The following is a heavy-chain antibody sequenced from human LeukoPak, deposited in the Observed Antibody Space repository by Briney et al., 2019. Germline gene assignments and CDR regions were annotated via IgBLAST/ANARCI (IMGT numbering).Heavy chain of an antibody. D-gene: IGHD2-2*01. CDR1: GGTFSSYA. J-gene: IGHJ6*02. Sequence: SVKVSCKASGGTFSSYAISWVRQAPGQGLEWMGGIIPIFGTANYAQKFQGRVTITADESTSTAYMELSSLRSEDTAVYYCARVSPPTGVVPALYYHYYGMDVWGQGTTVTVSS. V-gene: IGHV1-69*01. CDR2: IIPIFGTA. CDR3: ARVSPPTGVVPALYYHYYGMDV.